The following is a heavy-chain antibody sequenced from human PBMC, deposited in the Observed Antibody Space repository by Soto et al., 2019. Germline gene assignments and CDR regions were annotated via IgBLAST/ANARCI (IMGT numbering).Heavy chain of an antibody. CDR2: FHHTGST. CDR1: GDSINSALHY. V-gene: IGHV4-30-4*01. CDR3: GRSQVTVVVPGL. Sequence: HVKLQESGPGVVKPSQTLSLTCSVSGDSINSALHYWGWVRQSPGKGLQWIGYFHHTGSTFYNPSLKSRVTFSVDTSKMGFSLNLPSVTDADTAIYFCGRSQVTVVVPGLWGQRTLVSVSA. D-gene: IGHD4-4*01. J-gene: IGHJ4*02.